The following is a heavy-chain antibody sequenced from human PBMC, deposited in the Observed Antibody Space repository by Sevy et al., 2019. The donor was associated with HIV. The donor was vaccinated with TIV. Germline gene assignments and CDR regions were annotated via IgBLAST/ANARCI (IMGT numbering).Heavy chain of an antibody. CDR3: ARDGYNWIPFDR. CDR1: GFTLNSYA. CDR2: ISGTDGRT. Sequence: GGSLRLSCVASGFTLNSYAMSWVRQAPGKGLEWISDISGTDGRTNYADSVVGRFTISRDNSKNTLYLQMNSLRAEDTAIYYCARDGYNWIPFDRWGQGTLVTVSS. V-gene: IGHV3-23*01. J-gene: IGHJ5*02. D-gene: IGHD1-20*01.